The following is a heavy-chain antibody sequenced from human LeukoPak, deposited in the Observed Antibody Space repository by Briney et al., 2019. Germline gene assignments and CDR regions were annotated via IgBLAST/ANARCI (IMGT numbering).Heavy chain of an antibody. CDR1: GDSVSSNSAA. Sequence: SQTLSLTFAISGDSVSSNSAAWDWIRQSPSRGLEWLGRTYHRSKWYNDYAVSVESRITINPDTFKNQFSLQLNSVTPDDTAVYYCTRSLTYYFDYWGQGTLVTVSS. V-gene: IGHV6-1*01. CDR3: TRSLTYYFDY. CDR2: TYHRSKWYN. J-gene: IGHJ4*02.